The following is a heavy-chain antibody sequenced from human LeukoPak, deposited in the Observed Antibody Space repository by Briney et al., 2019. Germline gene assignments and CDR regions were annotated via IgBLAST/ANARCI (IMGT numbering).Heavy chain of an antibody. CDR3: ARDLLEWYFDY. Sequence: PGGSLRLSCAASGLTVSSTYMSWVRQTPGKGLEWVSVTYSGGSTYDADSVKGRFTISRDNSKNTLYLQMNSLRAEDTAVYYCARDLLEWYFDYWGQGTLVTVSS. V-gene: IGHV3-66*01. J-gene: IGHJ4*02. D-gene: IGHD3-3*01. CDR2: TYSGGST. CDR1: GLTVSSTY.